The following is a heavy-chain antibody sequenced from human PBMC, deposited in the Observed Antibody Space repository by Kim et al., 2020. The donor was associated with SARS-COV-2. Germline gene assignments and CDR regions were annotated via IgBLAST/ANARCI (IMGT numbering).Heavy chain of an antibody. CDR2: IYPGDSDT. CDR1: GYSFTSYW. J-gene: IGHJ3*02. V-gene: IGHV5-51*01. D-gene: IGHD2-15*01. CDR3: ARGGRDGSRVKAFDI. Sequence: GESLKISCKGSGYSFTSYWIGWVRQMPGKGLEWMGIIYPGDSDTRYSPSFQGQVTISADKSISTAYLQWSSLKASDTAMYYCARGGRDGSRVKAFDIWGQGTMVTVSS.